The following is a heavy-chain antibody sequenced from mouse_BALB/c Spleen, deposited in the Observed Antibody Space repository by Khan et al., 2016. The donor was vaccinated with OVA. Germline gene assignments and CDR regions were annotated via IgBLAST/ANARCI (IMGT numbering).Heavy chain of an antibody. CDR3: ARGNYYGSSSWFGY. V-gene: IGHV1-9*01. Sequence: VQLQQSGAELMKPGASVKISCKATGYTFSSYWIEWVKQRPGHGLEWIGEILPGSGRNNYNEKFKGKATFTADPYSNTAYMQISNLTSNHAAVYYCARGNYYGSSSWFGYWGQGTLVTVSA. J-gene: IGHJ3*01. CDR1: GYTFSSYW. D-gene: IGHD1-1*01. CDR2: ILPGSGRN.